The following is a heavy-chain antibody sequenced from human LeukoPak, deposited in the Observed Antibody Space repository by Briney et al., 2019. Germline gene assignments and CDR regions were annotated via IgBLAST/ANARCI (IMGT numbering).Heavy chain of an antibody. V-gene: IGHV4-4*07. CDR3: ATSLGSRSDY. D-gene: IGHD3-10*01. Sequence: SSETLSLTCIVSGDSITSYFWSWIRQPAGKGLEWIGRIYIGGNTNYNPSLNSRVTMSIDTSKNQISLKLSAVTAADTAVYYCATSLGSRSDYWGQGTLVTVSS. J-gene: IGHJ4*02. CDR1: GDSITSYF. CDR2: IYIGGNT.